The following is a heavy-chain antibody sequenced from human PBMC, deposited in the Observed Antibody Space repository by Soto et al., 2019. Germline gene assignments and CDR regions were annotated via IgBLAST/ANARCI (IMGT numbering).Heavy chain of an antibody. J-gene: IGHJ4*02. CDR1: GFTFSSYA. D-gene: IGHD1-20*01. CDR2: ISGSGGST. CDR3: AKMLTGTTAYYFDY. Sequence: GSLRLSCAASGFTFSSYAMSWVRQVPGEGLEWVSAISGSGGSTYYADSVKGRFTISRDNSKNTLYLQMNSLRAEDTAVYYCAKMLTGTTAYYFDYWGQGTLVTVSS. V-gene: IGHV3-23*01.